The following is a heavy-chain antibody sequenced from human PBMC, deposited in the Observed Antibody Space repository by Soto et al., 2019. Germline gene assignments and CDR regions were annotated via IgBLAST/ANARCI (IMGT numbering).Heavy chain of an antibody. V-gene: IGHV3-23*01. CDR1: GFTFSNYA. J-gene: IGHJ4*02. D-gene: IGHD1-26*01. CDR3: AKGGGRIVPRHFDN. CDR2: ISSGGGSP. Sequence: LRLSCSASGFTFSNYAMSWVRQAPGRGLEWVSGISSGGGSPYNADSVKGRFSISRENSKNTLYLQMNSLRAEDTAVYYCAKGGGRIVPRHFDNWGQGILVTVSS.